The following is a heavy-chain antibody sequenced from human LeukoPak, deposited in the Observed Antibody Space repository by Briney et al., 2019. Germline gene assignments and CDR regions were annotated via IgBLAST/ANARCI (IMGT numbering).Heavy chain of an antibody. J-gene: IGHJ5*02. Sequence: GGSLRLSCAASGFTFSAYTMNWVRQPPGKGLEWVSYISSSGSYIYYADSVRGRFTISRDKNSLYLQMDSLRAEDTAVYYCARDSRQWVEQLPYGWFDPWGQGTLVTVSP. CDR2: ISSSGSYI. CDR1: GFTFSAYT. CDR3: ARDSRQWVEQLPYGWFDP. D-gene: IGHD1-26*01. V-gene: IGHV3-21*01.